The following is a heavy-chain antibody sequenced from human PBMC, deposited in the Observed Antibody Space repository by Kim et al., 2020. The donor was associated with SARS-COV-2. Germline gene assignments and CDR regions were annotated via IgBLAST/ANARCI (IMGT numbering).Heavy chain of an antibody. CDR3: ASQLGDKTLLSIVGATTPFVNFRY. J-gene: IGHJ4*02. CDR1: GGTFSSYA. V-gene: IGHV1-69*13. Sequence: SVKVSCKASGGTFSSYAISWVRQAPGQGLEWMGGIIPIFGTANYAQKFQGRVTITADESTSTAYMELSSLRSEDTAVYYCASQLGDKTLLSIVGATTPFVNFRYWGQGTLVTVSS. D-gene: IGHD1-26*01. CDR2: IIPIFGTA.